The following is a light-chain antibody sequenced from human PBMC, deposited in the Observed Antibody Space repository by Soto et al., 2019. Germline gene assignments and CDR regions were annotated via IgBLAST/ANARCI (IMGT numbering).Light chain of an antibody. CDR2: EAS. CDR1: QSVSDY. J-gene: IGKJ1*01. Sequence: EVVLTQSPATLSLSPGERATLSCRASQSVSDYTAWFQQKPGQPPRLVIYEASNRATGIPDRFSGSGSGTDFTLTISSLDPEDFAVYYCQQYNNWWTFGQGTKVDIK. V-gene: IGKV3-11*01. CDR3: QQYNNWWT.